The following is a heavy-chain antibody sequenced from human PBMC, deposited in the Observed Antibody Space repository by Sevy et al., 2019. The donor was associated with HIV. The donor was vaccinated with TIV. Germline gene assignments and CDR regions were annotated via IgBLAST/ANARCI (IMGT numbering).Heavy chain of an antibody. CDR1: GYTLTSLS. J-gene: IGHJ4*02. V-gene: IGHV1-24*01. CDR3: AATREYYYGNSGYFDY. CDR2: FDPEDGER. D-gene: IGHD3-22*01. Sequence: ASVKVSCKVSGYTLTSLSIHWVRQAPGKGLEWMGSFDPEDGERIYAQKFQRRVTMTEDTSTDTAYMDLSSLRSDDTAVYYCAATREYYYGNSGYFDYWGQGTLVTVSS.